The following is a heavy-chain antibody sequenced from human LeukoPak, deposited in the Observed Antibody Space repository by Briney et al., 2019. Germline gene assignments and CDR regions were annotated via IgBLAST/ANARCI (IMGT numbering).Heavy chain of an antibody. J-gene: IGHJ4*02. V-gene: IGHV4-34*01. CDR1: GGSFSGYY. CDR3: AEGAVAGYDY. CDR2: INHSGST. Sequence: SETLSLTCAVYGGSFSGYYWSWIRHPPGMGLEWIGEINHSGSTNYNPSLKSRVTISVDTSKNQFSLKLSSVTAADTAVYYCAEGAVAGYDYWGQGTLVTVSS. D-gene: IGHD6-19*01.